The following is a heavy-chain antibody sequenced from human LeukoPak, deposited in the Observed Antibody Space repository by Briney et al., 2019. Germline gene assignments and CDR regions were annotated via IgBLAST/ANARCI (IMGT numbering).Heavy chain of an antibody. CDR2: INHSGST. J-gene: IGHJ6*03. CDR3: ARDDYDSSGYFVHYYYYYMDV. V-gene: IGHV4-34*01. D-gene: IGHD3-22*01. Sequence: SETLSLTCAVYGGSFSGYYWSWIRQPPGKGLEWIGEINHSGSTNYNPSLKSRVTISVDTSKNQFSLKLSSVAAADTAVYYCARDDYDSSGYFVHYYYYYMDVWGKGTTVTVSS. CDR1: GGSFSGYY.